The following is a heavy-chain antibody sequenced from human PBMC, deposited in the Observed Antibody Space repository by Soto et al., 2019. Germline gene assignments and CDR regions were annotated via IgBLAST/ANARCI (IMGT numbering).Heavy chain of an antibody. Sequence: GGSLRLSCATSGFTVSTNFMNRVRQAPGKGLEWVAVISYDGSNKYYADSVKGRFTISRDNSKNTLYLQMNSLRAEDTAVYYCAKDIGSSGSMDVWGQGTTVTVSS. CDR1: GFTVSTNF. V-gene: IGHV3-30*18. J-gene: IGHJ6*02. D-gene: IGHD3-22*01. CDR3: AKDIGSSGSMDV. CDR2: ISYDGSNK.